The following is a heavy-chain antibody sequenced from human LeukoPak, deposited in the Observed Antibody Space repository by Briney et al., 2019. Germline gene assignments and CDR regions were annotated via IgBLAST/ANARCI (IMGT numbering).Heavy chain of an antibody. J-gene: IGHJ3*02. Sequence: GGSLRLSCAASGFTFSSYWMSWVRQAPGKGLEWVANIKQDGSEKYYVDSVKGRFTISRDNSKNTLYLQMNSLRAEDTAVYYCARGPELLNAFDIWGQGTMVTVSS. D-gene: IGHD1-26*01. CDR3: ARGPELLNAFDI. V-gene: IGHV3-7*03. CDR1: GFTFSSYW. CDR2: IKQDGSEK.